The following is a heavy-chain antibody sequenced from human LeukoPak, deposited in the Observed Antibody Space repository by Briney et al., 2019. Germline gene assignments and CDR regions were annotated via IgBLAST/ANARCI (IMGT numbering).Heavy chain of an antibody. V-gene: IGHV3-30-3*02. Sequence: PGGSLRLSCAASGFTFSSYAMHWVRQAPGKGLEWVAVISYDGSNKYYADSVKGRFTISRDNSKNTLYLQMNSLRAEDTAVYYCAKWGYDSSGYYYEGGDYWGQGTLVTVSS. CDR3: AKWGYDSSGYYYEGGDY. D-gene: IGHD3-22*01. CDR2: ISYDGSNK. J-gene: IGHJ4*02. CDR1: GFTFSSYA.